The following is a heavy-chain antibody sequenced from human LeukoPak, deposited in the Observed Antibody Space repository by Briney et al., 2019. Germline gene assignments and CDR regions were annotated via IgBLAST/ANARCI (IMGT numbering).Heavy chain of an antibody. Sequence: GASVKVSCKASGYTFTGYYIHWVRQAPGQGLEWMGWINPTSSGTKYEQKFQGRVTMTRDTSISTDYMELSDLRSDDTAVYYCARFRGSGWYSFDLWGQGTLVTVSS. J-gene: IGHJ5*02. CDR3: ARFRGSGWYSFDL. D-gene: IGHD6-19*01. CDR1: GYTFTGYY. CDR2: INPTSSGT. V-gene: IGHV1-2*02.